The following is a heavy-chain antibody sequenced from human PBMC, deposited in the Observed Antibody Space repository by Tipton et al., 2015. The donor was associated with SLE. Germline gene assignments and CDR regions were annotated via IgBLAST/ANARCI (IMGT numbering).Heavy chain of an antibody. Sequence: SLRLSCAASEFTFEDYAMHWFRLAPGKGLEWVSGISWNSDNIDYVDSVKGRFTISRDNARNSLYLQMITLRAEDTAVYYCARQYDHIWGTFRFDAFDIWGQGTMVTVS. CDR3: ARQYDHIWGTFRFDAFDI. CDR2: ISWNSDNI. D-gene: IGHD3-16*02. CDR1: EFTFEDYA. V-gene: IGHV3-9*01. J-gene: IGHJ3*02.